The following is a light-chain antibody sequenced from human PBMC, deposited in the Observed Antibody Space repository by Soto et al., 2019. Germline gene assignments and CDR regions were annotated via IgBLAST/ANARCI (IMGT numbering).Light chain of an antibody. Sequence: EIVLTQSPGTLSLSPGERATLSCRASQSVSSSCLAWYQQKPGQAPRLLIYGASSRATGIPDRFSGSGSGTDFTLTISRLEPEDFAVYYCQQYGSSRRTFGQGTKV. V-gene: IGKV3-20*01. J-gene: IGKJ1*01. CDR3: QQYGSSRRT. CDR2: GAS. CDR1: QSVSSSC.